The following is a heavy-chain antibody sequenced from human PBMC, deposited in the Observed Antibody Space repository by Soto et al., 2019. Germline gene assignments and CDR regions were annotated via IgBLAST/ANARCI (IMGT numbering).Heavy chain of an antibody. D-gene: IGHD4-17*01. CDR2: IKSKTDGGTT. CDR1: SVSNAW. J-gene: IGHJ4*02. CDR3: TTFPHYYGDYLG. Sequence: SVSNAWMNWVRQAPGKGLEWVGRIKSKTDGGTTDYAAPVKGRFTISRDDSKNTLYLQMNSLKTEDTAVYYCTTFPHYYGDYLGWGQGTLVTVSS. V-gene: IGHV3-15*07.